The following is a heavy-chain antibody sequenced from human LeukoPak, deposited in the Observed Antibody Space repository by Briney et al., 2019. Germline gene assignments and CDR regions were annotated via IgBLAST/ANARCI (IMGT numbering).Heavy chain of an antibody. CDR1: GGSVSSGSYY. CDR2: IFYSGST. V-gene: IGHV4-61*01. CDR3: ARDARYCSGGSCPGGYYYYGMDV. J-gene: IGHJ6*04. D-gene: IGHD2-15*01. Sequence: NPSETLSLTCTVSGGSVSSGSYYWRWVRQPPGKGLEWMGYIFYSGSTNYNPSLKSRVTISVDTSKNQFSLKLSSVTAADTAVYYCARDARYCSGGSCPGGYYYYGMDVWGKGTTVTVSS.